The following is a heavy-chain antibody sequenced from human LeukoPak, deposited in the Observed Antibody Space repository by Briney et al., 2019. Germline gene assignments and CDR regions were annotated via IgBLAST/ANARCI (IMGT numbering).Heavy chain of an antibody. CDR3: ARHKAIASTSRAFDI. CDR1: GGSISSYY. Sequence: SETLSLTCTVSGGSISSYYWSWIRQPPGKGLEWIGYIYYSGSTTYNPSLKSRVTISVDTSKNQFSLKLNSVTAADTAVYYCARHKAIASTSRAFDIWGQGTMVTVSS. D-gene: IGHD2-15*01. V-gene: IGHV4-59*08. J-gene: IGHJ3*02. CDR2: IYYSGST.